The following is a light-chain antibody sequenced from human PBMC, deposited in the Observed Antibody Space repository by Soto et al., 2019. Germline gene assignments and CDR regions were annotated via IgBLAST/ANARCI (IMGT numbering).Light chain of an antibody. CDR3: SSYTSSRTLYV. CDR2: EVS. J-gene: IGLJ1*01. V-gene: IGLV2-14*01. Sequence: QSVLTQPASVSGSPGQSTTISCTGTSSDVGGYNYVSWYQQHPGKAPKLIIYEVSNRPSGVSNRFSGSKSGDTASLTISGLHAEDEADYYCSSYTSSRTLYVFGTGTKVTVL. CDR1: SSDVGGYNY.